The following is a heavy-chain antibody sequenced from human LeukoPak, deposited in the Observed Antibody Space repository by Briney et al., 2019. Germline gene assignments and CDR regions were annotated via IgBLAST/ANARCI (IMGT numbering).Heavy chain of an antibody. J-gene: IGHJ4*02. V-gene: IGHV1-69*05. CDR3: AKEYCGGDCSPRPFDY. CDR1: GGTFSSYA. Sequence: SVKVSCKASGGTFSSYAISWVRQAPGQGLEWMGRIIPIFGTANYAQKFRGRVTITKDESTSTAYMELSSLRSEDTAVYYCAKEYCGGDCSPRPFDYWGQGTLVTVSS. D-gene: IGHD2-21*02. CDR2: IIPIFGTA.